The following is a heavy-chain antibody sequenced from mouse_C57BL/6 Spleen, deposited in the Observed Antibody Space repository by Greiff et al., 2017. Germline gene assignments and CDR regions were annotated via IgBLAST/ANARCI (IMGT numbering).Heavy chain of an antibody. CDR3: ARLDGYDVGLAY. V-gene: IGHV1-82*01. D-gene: IGHD2-2*01. CDR2: IYPGDGDT. Sequence: QVQLQQSGPELVKPGASVKISCKASGYAFSSSWMNWVKQRPGKGLEWIGRIYPGDGDTNYNGKFKGKATLTADKSSSTAYMQLSSLTSEDSAVYFCARLDGYDVGLAYWGQGTLVTVSA. CDR1: GYAFSSSW. J-gene: IGHJ3*01.